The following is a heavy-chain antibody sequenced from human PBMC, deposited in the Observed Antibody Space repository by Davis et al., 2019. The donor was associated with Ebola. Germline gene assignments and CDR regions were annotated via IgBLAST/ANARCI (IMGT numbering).Heavy chain of an antibody. J-gene: IGHJ5*02. CDR1: GYTFTSYG. Sequence: ASVKVSCKASGYTFTSYGISWVRQAPGQGLEWLGWISAYNGNTSYAQKLQGRVTMTTDTSTSTAYMELRSLRSDDTAVYYCARDSSGWFNWFDPWGQGTLVTVSS. V-gene: IGHV1-18*01. CDR2: ISAYNGNT. CDR3: ARDSSGWFNWFDP. D-gene: IGHD6-19*01.